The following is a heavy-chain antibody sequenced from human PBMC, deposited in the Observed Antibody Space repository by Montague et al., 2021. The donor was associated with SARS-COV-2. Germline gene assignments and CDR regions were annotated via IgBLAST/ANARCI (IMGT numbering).Heavy chain of an antibody. V-gene: IGHV4-59*01. Sequence: SETLSLTCTVSGGSISSYYWSWIRQPPGKGLEWLGYIHSSGSTNYNPSLKSRVTILVDTSKSQFSLKLGSVTAADTAVYYCATTPGRFGEFHFDYWGQGTLVTVSS. CDR1: GGSISSYY. CDR3: ATTPGRFGEFHFDY. D-gene: IGHD3-10*01. CDR2: IHSSGST. J-gene: IGHJ4*02.